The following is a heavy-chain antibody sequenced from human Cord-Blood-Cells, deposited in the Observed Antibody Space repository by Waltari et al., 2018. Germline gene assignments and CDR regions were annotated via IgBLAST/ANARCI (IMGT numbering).Heavy chain of an antibody. V-gene: IGHV1-24*01. D-gene: IGHD3-22*01. Sequence: QVQLVQSGAEVKKPGASVKVSCKVSGYTLPALSIPWVRQPPGKGLEWMGGFDPEDGETIYAQKFQGRVTMTEDTSTDTAYMELSSLRSEDTAVYYCATDGDSSGYYIFDYWGQGTLVTVSS. CDR2: FDPEDGET. CDR1: GYTLPALS. CDR3: ATDGDSSGYYIFDY. J-gene: IGHJ4*02.